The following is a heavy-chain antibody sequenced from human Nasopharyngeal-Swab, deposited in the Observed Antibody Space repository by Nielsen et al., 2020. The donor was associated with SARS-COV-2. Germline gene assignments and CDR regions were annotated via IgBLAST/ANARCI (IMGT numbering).Heavy chain of an antibody. J-gene: IGHJ4*02. Sequence: SETLSLTCTVSGGSISSYYWSWIRQPPGKGLEWIGYIYCSGSTNYNPSLKSRVTISVDTSKNQFSLKLSSVTAADTAVYYCARGSVHDYGGSDFDYWGQGTLVTVSS. V-gene: IGHV4-59*01. CDR3: ARGSVHDYGGSDFDY. CDR1: GGSISSYY. CDR2: IYCSGST. D-gene: IGHD4-23*01.